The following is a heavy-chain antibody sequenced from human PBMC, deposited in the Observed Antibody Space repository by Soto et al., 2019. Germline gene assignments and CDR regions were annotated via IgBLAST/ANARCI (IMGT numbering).Heavy chain of an antibody. CDR3: AKDYGERGYCSGGSCYPDDAFDI. Sequence: SLRLSCAASGFTFSSYSMNWVRQAPGKGLEWVSSISWNSGSIGYADSVKGRFTISRDNAKNSLYLQMNSLRAEDTALYYCAKDYGERGYCSGGSCYPDDAFDIWGQGTMVTVSS. D-gene: IGHD2-15*01. V-gene: IGHV3-9*01. CDR2: ISWNSGSI. CDR1: GFTFSSYS. J-gene: IGHJ3*02.